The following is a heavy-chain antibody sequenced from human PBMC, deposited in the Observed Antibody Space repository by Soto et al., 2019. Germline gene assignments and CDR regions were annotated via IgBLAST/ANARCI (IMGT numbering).Heavy chain of an antibody. D-gene: IGHD3-10*01. V-gene: IGHV3-30*01. CDR1: GFXFSSYA. CDR3: ARDQDYGSGSYHYYYYYYGMDV. J-gene: IGHJ6*02. Sequence: PGGSLRLSCAASGFXFSSYAMHWFRPAPGKGCEWVAVRSYDGSNKYYADSVKGRFTISRDSSKNTLYLQMNSLRSEDTAVYYCARDQDYGSGSYHYYYYYYGMDVWGQGTTVTVSS. CDR2: RSYDGSNK.